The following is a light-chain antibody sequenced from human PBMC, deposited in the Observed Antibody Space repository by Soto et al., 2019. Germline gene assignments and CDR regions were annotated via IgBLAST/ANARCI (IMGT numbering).Light chain of an antibody. V-gene: IGKV3-20*01. J-gene: IGKJ2*01. CDR3: QQYHDSPMNT. CDR2: GAS. CDR1: QSVRSTF. Sequence: VLPQSPDTLSLSPGDRATLSCRASQSVRSTFLAWDQQKPGQAPRLLIYGASNRAAGIPERFSGSASGTEFTLTIIRLEPDDSAVYCCQQYHDSPMNTFGQGTQRQI.